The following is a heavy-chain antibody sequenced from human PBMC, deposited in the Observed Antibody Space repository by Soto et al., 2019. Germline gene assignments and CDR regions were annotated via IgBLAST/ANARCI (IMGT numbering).Heavy chain of an antibody. D-gene: IGHD2-15*01. V-gene: IGHV3-21*01. CDR1: AFTVSNNY. CDR3: ARVGRVVVVVAATPAYYYCMVV. CDR2: SGSSSYI. Sequence: GGSVRLSCAASAFTVSNNYINWARQAPGKGLEWVSVSGSSSYIYYADPVKGRFTISRDNAKNSLYLQMNGLRAEDTAVYYCARVGRVVVVVAATPAYYYCMVVWGQGTTVSVSS. J-gene: IGHJ6*02.